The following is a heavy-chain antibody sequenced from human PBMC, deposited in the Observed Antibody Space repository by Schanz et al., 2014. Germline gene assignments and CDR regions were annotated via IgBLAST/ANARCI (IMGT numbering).Heavy chain of an antibody. CDR3: ARVPEPGGFDA. CDR2: IYYRGNT. J-gene: IGHJ5*02. Sequence: QVQLQESGPGLVEPSQTLSLTCTVSGDSISSAYWSWIRQHPGKGLEWIGFIYYRGNTYYNPSLNSRVSISLDPSKTQFFLNLSSLTAADTAVYYWARVPEPGGFDAWGQGTLVTVSS. CDR1: GDSISSAY. V-gene: IGHV4-31*03. D-gene: IGHD1-26*01.